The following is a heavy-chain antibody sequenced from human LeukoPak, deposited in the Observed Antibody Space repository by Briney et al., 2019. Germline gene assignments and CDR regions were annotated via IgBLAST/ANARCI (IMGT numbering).Heavy chain of an antibody. J-gene: IGHJ5*02. V-gene: IGHV1-2*02. D-gene: IGHD6-13*01. CDR3: ARASQSAAANP. CDR2: INPNSGGT. CDR1: GYTFTGYY. Sequence: APLKGSCKASGYTFTGYYMHWVRQAPGQGLEWMGWINPNSGGTNYAQKFQGRVTMTRDTSISTAYMELSRLRSDDTAVYYCARASQSAAANPWGQGTLVTVSS.